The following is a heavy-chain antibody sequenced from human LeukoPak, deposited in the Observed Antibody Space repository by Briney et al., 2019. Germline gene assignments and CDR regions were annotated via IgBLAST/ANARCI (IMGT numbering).Heavy chain of an antibody. V-gene: IGHV3-21*01. CDR2: ISSSSSYI. D-gene: IGHD2-2*01. Sequence: PGGSLRLSCAASGFAFSSYSMNWVRQAPGKGLEWVPSISSSSSYIYYADSVKGRFTISRDNAKNSLYLQMNSLRAEDTAVYYCARDYCSSTSCYGFYYMDVWGKGTTVTVSS. J-gene: IGHJ6*03. CDR1: GFAFSSYS. CDR3: ARDYCSSTSCYGFYYMDV.